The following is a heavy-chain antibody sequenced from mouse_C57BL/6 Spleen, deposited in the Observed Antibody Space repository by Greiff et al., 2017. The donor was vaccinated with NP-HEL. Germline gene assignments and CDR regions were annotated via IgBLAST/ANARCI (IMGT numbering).Heavy chain of an antibody. J-gene: IGHJ1*03. CDR2: IYPGSGST. V-gene: IGHV1-55*01. Sequence: QVHVKQPGAELVKPGASVKMSCKASGYTFTSYWITWVKQRPGQGLEWIGDIYPGSGSTNYNEKFKSKATLTVDTSSSTAYMQLSSLTSEDSAVYYCARYGGNHWYFDVWGTGTTVTVSS. D-gene: IGHD1-1*01. CDR1: GYTFTSYW. CDR3: ARYGGNHWYFDV.